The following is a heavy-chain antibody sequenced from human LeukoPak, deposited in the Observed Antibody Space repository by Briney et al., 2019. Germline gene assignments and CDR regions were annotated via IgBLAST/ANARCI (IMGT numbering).Heavy chain of an antibody. D-gene: IGHD6-13*01. CDR1: GFTFSSYG. J-gene: IGHJ6*02. V-gene: IGHV3-33*01. Sequence: PGGSLRLSCAASGFTFSSYGMHWVRQAPGKGLEWVALIGYDGTNEYYADSVKGRFTISRDNSKNTLYLQMKSLRAEDTAVYYCARAATSSWSSYYYGMDVWGQGTTVTVSS. CDR2: IGYDGTNE. CDR3: ARAATSSWSSYYYGMDV.